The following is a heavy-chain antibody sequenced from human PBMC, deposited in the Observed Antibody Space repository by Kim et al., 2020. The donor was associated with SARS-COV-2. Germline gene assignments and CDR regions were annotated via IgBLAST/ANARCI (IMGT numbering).Heavy chain of an antibody. CDR2: IIPIFGTA. CDR1: GGTFSSYD. CDR3: ARVGYGSGSYYNSPLDYYYYYGMDV. D-gene: IGHD3-10*01. V-gene: IGHV1-69*13. Sequence: SVKVSCKASGGTFSSYDISWVRQAPGQGLEWMGGIIPIFGTANYAQKFQGRVTITADESTSTAYMELSSLRSEDTAVYYCARVGYGSGSYYNSPLDYYYYYGMDVWGQGTTVTVSS. J-gene: IGHJ6*02.